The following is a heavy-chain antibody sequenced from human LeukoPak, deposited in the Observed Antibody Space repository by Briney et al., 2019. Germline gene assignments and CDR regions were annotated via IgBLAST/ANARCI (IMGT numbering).Heavy chain of an antibody. D-gene: IGHD4-17*01. Sequence: GSLRLSCPASGFTFSSYAMRWVRQAPGKRLEWVSAISGSGGSTYYADSVKGRFTISRDNSKNTLYLQMNSLRAEDTAVYYCAKGHGDYFDYWGQGTLVTVSS. CDR1: GFTFSSYA. CDR3: AKGHGDYFDY. J-gene: IGHJ4*02. V-gene: IGHV3-23*01. CDR2: ISGSGGST.